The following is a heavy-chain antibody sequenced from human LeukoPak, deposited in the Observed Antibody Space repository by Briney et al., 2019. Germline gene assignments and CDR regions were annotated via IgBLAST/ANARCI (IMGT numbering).Heavy chain of an antibody. CDR2: IGSDSGYI. Sequence: GGSLRLSCAASGFTFNTFGMNWVRQAPGKGLEWVSSIGSDSGYIYYADSVKGRFTVSRDDAKNSLFLQMNSLRAEDTAVYYCARLHRYCRGVTCYVDYWGQGTLVTVSS. V-gene: IGHV3-21*01. J-gene: IGHJ4*02. D-gene: IGHD2-15*01. CDR3: ARLHRYCRGVTCYVDY. CDR1: GFTFNTFG.